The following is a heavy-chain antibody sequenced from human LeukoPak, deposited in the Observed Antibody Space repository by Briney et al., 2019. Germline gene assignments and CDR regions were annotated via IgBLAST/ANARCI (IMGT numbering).Heavy chain of an antibody. V-gene: IGHV3-11*01. J-gene: IGHJ4*02. CDR2: ISSSGSTI. Sequence: GGSLRLSCEVSGLTFTKAWMSWVRQAPGKGLEWVSYISSSGSTIYYADSVKGRFTISRDNAKNLLYLQMNSLRAEDTAVYYCARGDNWNSHDYWGQGTLVTVSS. CDR1: GLTFTKAW. D-gene: IGHD1-1*01. CDR3: ARGDNWNSHDY.